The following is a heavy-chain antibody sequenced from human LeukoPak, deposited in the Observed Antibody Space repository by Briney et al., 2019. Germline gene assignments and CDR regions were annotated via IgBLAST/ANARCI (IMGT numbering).Heavy chain of an antibody. CDR3: ATTGSGYYLKGMDV. CDR1: GYTFTSYG. V-gene: IGHV1-69*13. D-gene: IGHD3-3*01. CDR2: IIPIFGTA. Sequence: EASVKVSCTASGYTFTSYGISWVRQAPGQGLEWMGGIIPIFGTANYAQKFQGRVTITADESTSTAYMELSSLRSEDTAVYYCATTGSGYYLKGMDVWGQGTTVTVSS. J-gene: IGHJ6*02.